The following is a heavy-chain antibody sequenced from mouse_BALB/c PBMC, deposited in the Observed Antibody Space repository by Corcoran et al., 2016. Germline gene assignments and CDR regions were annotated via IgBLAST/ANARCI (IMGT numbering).Heavy chain of an antibody. D-gene: IGHD1-1*01. J-gene: IGHJ1*01. Sequence: QIQLVQSGPELKKPGETVKISCKASGYTFTNYGMNWVKQAPGKGLKWMGWINTYTGEPTYADDFKGRFAFSLETSASTAYLQINNLENEDTATYFCASYYGSSWYFDVWGAGTTVTVSS. V-gene: IGHV9-3-1*01. CDR2: INTYTGEP. CDR1: GYTFTNYG. CDR3: ASYYGSSWYFDV.